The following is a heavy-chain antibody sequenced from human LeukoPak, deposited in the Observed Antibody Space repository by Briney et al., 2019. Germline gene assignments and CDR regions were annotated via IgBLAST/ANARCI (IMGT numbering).Heavy chain of an antibody. CDR2: IYSGGST. CDR3: ATQTGIDGNDAFDI. CDR1: GFTVSSNY. Sequence: GGSLSLSCAASGFTVSSNYMSWVRQAPGKGLEWVSVIYSGGSTYYADSVKGRFTISRHNSKNTLYLQMNSLRAEDTAVYYCATQTGIDGNDAFDIWGQGTMVTVSS. D-gene: IGHD1-26*01. J-gene: IGHJ3*02. V-gene: IGHV3-53*04.